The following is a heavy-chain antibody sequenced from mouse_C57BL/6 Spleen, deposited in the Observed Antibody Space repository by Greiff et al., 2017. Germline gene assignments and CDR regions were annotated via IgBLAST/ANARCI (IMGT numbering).Heavy chain of an antibody. CDR1: GYTFTDYE. J-gene: IGHJ2*01. CDR2: IDPETGGT. Sequence: QVQLQQSGAELVRPGASVTLSCKASGYTFTDYEMHWVKQTPVHGLEWIGAIDPETGGTAYNQKFKGKAILTADKSSSTAYMELRSLTSEDSAVYYCTRGDSSGDYWGQGTTLTVSS. D-gene: IGHD3-2*01. V-gene: IGHV1-15*01. CDR3: TRGDSSGDY.